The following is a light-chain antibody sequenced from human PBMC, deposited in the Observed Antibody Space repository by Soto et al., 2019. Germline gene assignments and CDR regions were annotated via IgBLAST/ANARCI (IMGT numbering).Light chain of an antibody. J-gene: IGKJ1*01. Sequence: DIQMTQSPSYMCTSVGDRITITCRASQSITNYLNWYQQKPGKAPKLLIYGASSLQSGVPSRFSGSGSGTDFTLTISRLQPEDFATYYCQETYSMSRTFGQGTKVDIK. V-gene: IGKV1-39*01. CDR3: QETYSMSRT. CDR2: GAS. CDR1: QSITNY.